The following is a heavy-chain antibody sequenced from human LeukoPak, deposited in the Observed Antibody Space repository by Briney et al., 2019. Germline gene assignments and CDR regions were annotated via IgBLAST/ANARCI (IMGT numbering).Heavy chain of an antibody. CDR2: IYYSGST. Sequence: SETLSLTCTVSGGSISSYYWSWIRQPPGKGLEWIGYIYYSGSTNYNPSLKSRVTISVDTSKNQFSLKLTSVTAADTAVYYCATVAVIRGVTYFDYWGQGTLVTVSS. D-gene: IGHD3-10*01. CDR3: ATVAVIRGVTYFDY. J-gene: IGHJ4*02. V-gene: IGHV4-59*08. CDR1: GGSISSYY.